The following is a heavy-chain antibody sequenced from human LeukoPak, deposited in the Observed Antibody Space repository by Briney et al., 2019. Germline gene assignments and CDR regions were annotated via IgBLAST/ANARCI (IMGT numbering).Heavy chain of an antibody. CDR3: ARDSGYSGYDWGY. CDR1: GGSFSGYY. Sequence: TPSETLSLTCAVYGGSFSGYYWSWIRQSPGKGLEWIGEINHSGSTNYNPSLKSRVTISVDTSKNQFSLKLSSVTAADTAVYYCARDSGYSGYDWGYWGQGTLVTVSS. D-gene: IGHD5-12*01. CDR2: INHSGST. J-gene: IGHJ4*02. V-gene: IGHV4-34*01.